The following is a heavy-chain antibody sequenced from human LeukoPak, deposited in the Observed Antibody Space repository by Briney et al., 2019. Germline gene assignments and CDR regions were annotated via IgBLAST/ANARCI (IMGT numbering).Heavy chain of an antibody. D-gene: IGHD3-22*01. V-gene: IGHV1-69*13. J-gene: IGHJ3*02. Sequence: ASVKVSXKASGGTFSSYAISWVRQAPGQGLEWMGGIIPIFGTANYAQKFQGRVTITADESTSTAYMELSSLRSEDTAVYYCARVTLPQSITMIVVVYDAFDIWGQGTMVTVSS. CDR3: ARVTLPQSITMIVVVYDAFDI. CDR2: IIPIFGTA. CDR1: GGTFSSYA.